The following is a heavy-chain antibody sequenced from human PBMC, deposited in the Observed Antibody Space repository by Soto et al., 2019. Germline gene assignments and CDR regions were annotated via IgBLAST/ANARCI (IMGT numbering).Heavy chain of an antibody. CDR2: ISWNSGSI. J-gene: IGHJ6*02. CDR1: GFTFDDYA. CDR3: AKDMKGYYYYYYGMDV. Sequence: EVQLVESGGGLVQPGRSLRLSCAASGFTFDDYAMHWVRQAPGKGLEWVSGISWNSGSIGYADSVKGRFTISRDNAKNSLYLQMNSLRAEDTALYYCAKDMKGYYYYYYGMDVWGQGTTVTVSS. V-gene: IGHV3-9*01.